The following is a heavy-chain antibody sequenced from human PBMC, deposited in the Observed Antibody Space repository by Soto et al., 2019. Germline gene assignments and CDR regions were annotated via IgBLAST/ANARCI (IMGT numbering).Heavy chain of an antibody. CDR1: GGTFSSYA. Sequence: ASVKVSCKASGGTFSSYAISWVRQAPGQGLEWMGGIIPIFGTANYAQKFQGRVTITADKSTSTAYMELSSLRSEDAAVYYCARDHQSSIAARWGQGTLVTVSS. D-gene: IGHD6-6*01. V-gene: IGHV1-69*06. CDR2: IIPIFGTA. CDR3: ARDHQSSIAAR. J-gene: IGHJ4*02.